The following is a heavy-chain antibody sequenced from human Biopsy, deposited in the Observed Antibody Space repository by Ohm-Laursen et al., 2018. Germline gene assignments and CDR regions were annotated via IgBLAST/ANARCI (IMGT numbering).Heavy chain of an antibody. CDR2: ISCTGYT. CDR1: GGSFTGHY. CDR3: ARGSNDSGGLYFPR. D-gene: IGHD4-23*01. V-gene: IGHV4-59*11. Sequence: SDTLSLTCTVSGGSFTGHYWSWIRQPPGKGLEWIGHISCTGYTSYNASLKSRVTISVDTSRNHLSLRLSSLTAADSAVYYCARGSNDSGGLYFPRWGQGTLLTVSS. J-gene: IGHJ4*02.